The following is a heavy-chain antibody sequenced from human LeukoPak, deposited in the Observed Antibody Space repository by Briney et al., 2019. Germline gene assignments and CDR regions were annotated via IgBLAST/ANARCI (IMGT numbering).Heavy chain of an antibody. CDR2: ISYDGSNK. CDR3: VKDRSPGIAVAGTGYYFDY. D-gene: IGHD6-19*01. J-gene: IGHJ4*02. CDR1: GFTFRSYG. V-gene: IGHV3-30*18. Sequence: GGSLRLSCAASGFTFRSYGMHWVRQAPGKGLEWVAVISYDGSNKYQTDSVKGRFTISRDNSKNTLYLQMDSLGAEDTAVYYCVKDRSPGIAVAGTGYYFDYWGQGTLVTVSS.